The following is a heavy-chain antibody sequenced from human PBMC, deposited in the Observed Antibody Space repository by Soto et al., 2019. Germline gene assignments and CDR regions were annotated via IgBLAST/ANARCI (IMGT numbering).Heavy chain of an antibody. CDR3: ARVGWESSGWAPSGLDV. D-gene: IGHD6-19*01. CDR1: GGTFSSYA. J-gene: IGHJ6*02. V-gene: IGHV1-69*01. CDR2: IIPIFGPL. Sequence: QVQVVQSGAEVKRPGSSVKVSCKASGGTFSSYAINWVRQAPGQGPEWMGGIIPIFGPLNYAQKFQGRVTITADESTSTAYMELSSLRSDDTAVYYWARVGWESSGWAPSGLDVWGQGTTVTVSS.